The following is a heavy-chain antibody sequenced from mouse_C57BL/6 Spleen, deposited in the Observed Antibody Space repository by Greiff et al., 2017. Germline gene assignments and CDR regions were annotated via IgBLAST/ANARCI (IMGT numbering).Heavy chain of an antibody. D-gene: IGHD2-1*01. Sequence: DVKLVESGGGLVQPGGSLSLSCAASGFTFTDYYMSWVRQPPGKALEWLGFIRNKANGYTTEYSASVKGRFTISRDNSQSILYLQMNALRAEDSATYYCARYHYGNYVVYAMDYWVQGTSVTVSS. CDR1: GFTFTDYY. CDR3: ARYHYGNYVVYAMDY. V-gene: IGHV7-3*01. J-gene: IGHJ4*01. CDR2: IRNKANGYTT.